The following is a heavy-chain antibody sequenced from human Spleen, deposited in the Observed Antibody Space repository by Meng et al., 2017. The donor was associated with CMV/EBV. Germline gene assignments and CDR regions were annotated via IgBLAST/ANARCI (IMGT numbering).Heavy chain of an antibody. CDR3: ARDNAGNSFEY. Sequence: QVTLCQVGAEVKKPGASVKVSCKASGYTFTGYYMHWVRQAPGQGLEWMGWINPNSEATRYPQNFQGRVTMTRDTSITTAYMELNRLTSDDTAVYYCARDNAGNSFEYWGQGTLVTVSS. J-gene: IGHJ4*02. CDR1: GYTFTGYY. D-gene: IGHD6-13*01. V-gene: IGHV1-2*02. CDR2: INPNSEAT.